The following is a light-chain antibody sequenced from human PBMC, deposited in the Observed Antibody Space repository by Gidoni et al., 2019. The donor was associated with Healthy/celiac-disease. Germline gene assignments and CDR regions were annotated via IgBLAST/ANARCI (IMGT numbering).Light chain of an antibody. CDR1: QSVSSSY. Sequence: EFVLTQSPGTLSLSPGERSPLSCRASQSVSSSYLAWYQQKPGQAPRLLIYGASSRATGIPDRFSGSGSGTDFTLTISRLEPEDFAVYYCQQYGSSPLYTFGQGTKLEIK. V-gene: IGKV3-20*01. J-gene: IGKJ2*01. CDR2: GAS. CDR3: QQYGSSPLYT.